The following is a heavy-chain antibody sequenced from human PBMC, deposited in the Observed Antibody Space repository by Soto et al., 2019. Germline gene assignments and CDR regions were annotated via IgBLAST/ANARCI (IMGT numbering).Heavy chain of an antibody. J-gene: IGHJ6*02. Sequence: QVQLQESGPGLVKPSETLSLTCTVSGGSITRDYWSWVRQPPGKGLEWIGYIYHSGTTNYNPSLKNRVTISVDTSKNQFSLKLSSVTAADTAVYYCAREGDGLNVWGQGTRVTVSS. CDR3: AREGDGLNV. D-gene: IGHD3-16*01. CDR1: GGSITRDY. V-gene: IGHV4-59*12. CDR2: IYHSGTT.